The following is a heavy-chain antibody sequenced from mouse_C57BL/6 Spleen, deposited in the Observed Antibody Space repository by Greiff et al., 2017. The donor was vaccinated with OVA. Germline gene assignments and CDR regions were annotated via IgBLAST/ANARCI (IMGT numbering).Heavy chain of an antibody. CDR1: GYTFTDYY. V-gene: IGHV1-26*01. J-gene: IGHJ4*01. Sequence: EVQLQQSGPELVKPGASVKISCKASGYTFTDYYMNWVKQSHGKSLEWIGDSNPNNGGTSYKQKFKGKATLTVDKSSSTVYMELRSLTSEDSAVYYCARRRKGGDYYAMDYWGQGTSVTVSS. CDR2: SNPNNGGT. CDR3: ARRRKGGDYYAMDY.